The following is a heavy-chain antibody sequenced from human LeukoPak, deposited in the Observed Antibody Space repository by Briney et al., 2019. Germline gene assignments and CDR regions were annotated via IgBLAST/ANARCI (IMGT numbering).Heavy chain of an antibody. CDR2: IYFSGNT. Sequence: SETLSLTCTVSGNSISTSKSYWGWIRQPPLKGLEWIGSIYFSGNTYYNASLKSRVTISVDTSKNQFSLKLSSVTAADTAVYYCARGRRSFLGYWGQGNLVTVSS. D-gene: IGHD2/OR15-2a*01. V-gene: IGHV4-39*01. J-gene: IGHJ4*02. CDR3: ARGRRSFLGY. CDR1: GNSISTSKSY.